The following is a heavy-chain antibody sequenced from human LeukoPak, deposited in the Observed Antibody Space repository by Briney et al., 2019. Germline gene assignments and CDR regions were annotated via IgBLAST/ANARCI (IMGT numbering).Heavy chain of an antibody. D-gene: IGHD3-22*01. Sequence: SETLSLTCTVSGGSISSYFWSWIRQPAGKGLEWIGRIYTSGSTNYNPSLKSRVTMSVDTSKNQFSLKLSSVTAADTAVYYCARDPDYYDSSGYLSDAFDIWGQGTMVTVSS. J-gene: IGHJ3*02. CDR2: IYTSGST. V-gene: IGHV4-4*07. CDR1: GGSISSYF. CDR3: ARDPDYYDSSGYLSDAFDI.